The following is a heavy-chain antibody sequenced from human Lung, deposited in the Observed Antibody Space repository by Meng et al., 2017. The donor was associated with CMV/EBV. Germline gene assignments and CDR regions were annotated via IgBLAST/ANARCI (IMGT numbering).Heavy chain of an antibody. CDR1: GGSISSSSYY. D-gene: IGHD1-1*01. J-gene: IGHJ3*02. V-gene: IGHV4-39*01. Sequence: SETLSLTCTVSGGSISSSSYYWGWIRQPPGKGLEWIGSIYYSGSTYYNPSLKSRVTISVATSKNQFSLKLSSVTAADTAVYYCASPREGVRAFDIWGQGTMVTVSS. CDR2: IYYSGST. CDR3: ASPREGVRAFDI.